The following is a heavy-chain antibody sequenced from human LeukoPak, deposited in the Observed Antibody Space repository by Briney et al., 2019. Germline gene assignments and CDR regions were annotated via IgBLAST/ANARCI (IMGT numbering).Heavy chain of an antibody. D-gene: IGHD1/OR15-1a*01. J-gene: IGHJ6*03. CDR1: GFTVSSNY. CDR3: ARGLTGTYYYMDV. CDR2: IYSGGST. Sequence: PGGSLRLSCAASGFTVSSNYMSWVRQAPGKGLEWVSVIYSGGSTYYADSVKGRFTISRDNSKNTLYLQMNSLRAEDTAVYYCARGLTGTYYYMDVWGKGTTVTVSS. V-gene: IGHV3-53*01.